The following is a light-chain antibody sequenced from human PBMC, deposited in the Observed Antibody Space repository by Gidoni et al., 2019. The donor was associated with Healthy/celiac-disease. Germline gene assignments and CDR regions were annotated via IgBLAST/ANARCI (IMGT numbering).Light chain of an antibody. CDR3: QQSYSTPPEGT. V-gene: IGKV1-39*01. CDR1: QSISSY. J-gene: IGKJ3*01. CDR2: AAS. Sequence: DIQMTQSPSSLSASVGDRVTITCRASQSISSYLNWYQQKPGKAPQLLIYAASSWQSGVPSRFSGSGSGTDFTLTISSLQPEDFATYYCQQSYSTPPEGTFGPGTKVDIK.